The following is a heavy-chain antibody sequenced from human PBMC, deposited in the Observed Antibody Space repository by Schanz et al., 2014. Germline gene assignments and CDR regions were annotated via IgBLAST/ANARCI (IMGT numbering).Heavy chain of an antibody. J-gene: IGHJ4*02. Sequence: QVQLVQSGAEVKKPGASVKVSCKASGYTFTDYYIHWVRQAAGQGLEWLGRFTHISQKFQGRVTMTRDTSSTTAYMELNSLRSDDTAVYYCVRELSGGTFDYWGQGALVTVSS. D-gene: IGHD1-1*01. V-gene: IGHV1-2*06. CDR3: VRELSGGTFDY. CDR1: GYTFTDYY. CDR2: FT.